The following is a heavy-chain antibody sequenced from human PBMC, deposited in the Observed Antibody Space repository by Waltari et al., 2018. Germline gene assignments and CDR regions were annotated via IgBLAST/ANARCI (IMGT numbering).Heavy chain of an antibody. CDR1: GYTFTSYA. CDR3: AAGVKVLGSIDY. J-gene: IGHJ4*02. D-gene: IGHD3-16*01. CDR2: MNPNSGNT. V-gene: IGHV1-8*03. Sequence: QVQLVQSGAEVMKPGASVKVSCTASGYTFTSYAIICMRQATGQGLEWMGWMNPNSGNTGYAQKFQGRVTITRNTSISTAYMELSSLRSEDTAVYYCAAGVKVLGSIDYWGQGTLVTVSS.